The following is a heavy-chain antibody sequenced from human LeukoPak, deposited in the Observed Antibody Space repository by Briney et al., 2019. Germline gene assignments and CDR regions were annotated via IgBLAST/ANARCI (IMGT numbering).Heavy chain of an antibody. CDR2: ISGSGGTT. D-gene: IGHD3-9*01. CDR1: GFTFTNAW. Sequence: GGSLRLSCAASGFTFTNAWMSWVRQAPGKGLDWVSGISGSGGTTYYADSVKGRFTISRDNSKNTLYLQMNSLRAEDTAVYYCANVRYFDWYYFDYWGQGALVTVSS. CDR3: ANVRYFDWYYFDY. J-gene: IGHJ4*02. V-gene: IGHV3-23*01.